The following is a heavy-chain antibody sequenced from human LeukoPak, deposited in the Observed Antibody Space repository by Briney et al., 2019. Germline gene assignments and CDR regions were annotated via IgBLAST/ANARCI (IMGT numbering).Heavy chain of an antibody. CDR2: ISGSGDNT. D-gene: IGHD2-2*01. V-gene: IGHV3-23*01. J-gene: IGHJ3*02. Sequence: GGSLRLSCAASGFTFSSYAMHWVRQAPGKGLEWVSVISGSGDNTYYADSVKGRFTISRDNSKNTLYLQMSSLRAEDTAVYYCAKSTYITAALDAFDIWGQGTMVTVSS. CDR3: AKSTYITAALDAFDI. CDR1: GFTFSSYA.